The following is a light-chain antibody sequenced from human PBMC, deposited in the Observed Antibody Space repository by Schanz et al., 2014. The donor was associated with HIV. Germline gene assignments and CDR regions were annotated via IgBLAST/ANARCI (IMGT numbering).Light chain of an antibody. CDR3: SSYTHINTAV. V-gene: IGLV2-14*03. Sequence: QSVLTQPASVSGSPGQSITISCTGNSSDVGGYNYPSWYQQHPGKAPKLILYDVSYRPSGVSNRFSGSKSANTASLTISGLQSEDEADYYCSSYTHINTAVFGGGTKLTVL. CDR1: SSDVGGYNY. J-gene: IGLJ3*02. CDR2: DVS.